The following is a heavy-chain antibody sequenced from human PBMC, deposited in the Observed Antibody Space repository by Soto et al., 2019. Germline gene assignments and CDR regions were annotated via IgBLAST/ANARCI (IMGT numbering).Heavy chain of an antibody. V-gene: IGHV3-21*01. Sequence: KCGGSLSLSCAASGFTFSGYSMNWVRQAPGKGLAWVSSISSSSSYIYYADSVKGRFTISRDNAKNSLYLQMNSLRAEDTAVYYCARYCSGGSCYSGYYYYGMDVWGQGTTVTVSS. CDR1: GFTFSGYS. D-gene: IGHD2-15*01. CDR3: ARYCSGGSCYSGYYYYGMDV. J-gene: IGHJ6*02. CDR2: ISSSSSYI.